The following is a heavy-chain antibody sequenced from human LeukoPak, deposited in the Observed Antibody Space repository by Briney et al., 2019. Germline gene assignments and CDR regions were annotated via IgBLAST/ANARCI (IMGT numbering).Heavy chain of an antibody. V-gene: IGHV1-18*01. CDR2: ISAYNGNT. Sequence: ASVKVSCKASGYTFTSYGISWVRQAPGQGLEWMGWISAYNGNTNYAQKLQGRVTMTTDTSTSTAYMELRSLRSDDTAVYYCARDTLRRDIVLMVYALGYFDYWGQGTLVTVSS. J-gene: IGHJ4*02. CDR1: GYTFTSYG. D-gene: IGHD2-8*01. CDR3: ARDTLRRDIVLMVYALGYFDY.